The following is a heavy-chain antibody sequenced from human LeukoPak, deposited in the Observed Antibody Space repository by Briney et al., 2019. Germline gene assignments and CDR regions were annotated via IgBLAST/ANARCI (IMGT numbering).Heavy chain of an antibody. CDR3: ARLNSYYDILTGYLNYFDY. CDR2: INPNSGGT. D-gene: IGHD3-9*01. V-gene: IGHV1-2*02. Sequence: ASVKVSCTASGYTFTSYYMHWVRQAPGQGLERMGWINPNSGGTNYAQKFQGRVTMTRDTSISTAYMELSRLRSDDTAVYYCARLNSYYDILTGYLNYFDYWGQGTLVTVSS. CDR1: GYTFTSYY. J-gene: IGHJ4*02.